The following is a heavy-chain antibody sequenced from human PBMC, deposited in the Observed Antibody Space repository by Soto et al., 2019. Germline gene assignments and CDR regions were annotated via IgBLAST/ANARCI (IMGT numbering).Heavy chain of an antibody. CDR1: GGSISSGDYY. V-gene: IGHV4-30-4*01. CDR2: IYYSGSN. CDR3: AILVVTAHNWFDP. D-gene: IGHD2-21*02. Sequence: QVQLQESGPGLVKPSQTLSLTCTVSGGSISSGDYYWSWIRQPPGKGLEWIGYIYYSGSNYYNPSLLIRVTISVDTSMNQFSLKLTSVTAAVTAVYYCAILVVTAHNWFDPWGQGTLVTVSS. J-gene: IGHJ5*02.